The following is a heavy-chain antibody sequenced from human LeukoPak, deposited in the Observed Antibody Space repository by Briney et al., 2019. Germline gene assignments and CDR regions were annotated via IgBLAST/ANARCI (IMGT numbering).Heavy chain of an antibody. D-gene: IGHD3-10*01. CDR2: IYPGDSDT. CDR3: ACQYYYGSGSYYYFDY. Sequence: SGESLKISCKGSGYSFTSYWIGWVRQMPGKGLEWMGIIYPGDSDTRYSPSFQGQVTISADKSISTAYLQWSSLKASDTAMYYCACQYYYGSGSYYYFDYWGQGTLVTVSS. V-gene: IGHV5-51*01. CDR1: GYSFTSYW. J-gene: IGHJ4*02.